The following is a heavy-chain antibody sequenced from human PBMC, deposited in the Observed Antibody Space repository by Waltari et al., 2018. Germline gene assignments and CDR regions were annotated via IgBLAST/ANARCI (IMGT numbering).Heavy chain of an antibody. Sequence: QVQLQESGPGLVKPSETLSLTCTVSGYSISSGYYWGWIRQPPGKGLEWIGSIYHSGSTYYNPSLKSRVTISVDTSKNQFSLKLSSVTAADTAVYYCARDQSFVITSSGFSLDYWGQGTLVT. D-gene: IGHD3-22*01. V-gene: IGHV4-38-2*02. CDR3: ARDQSFVITSSGFSLDY. J-gene: IGHJ4*02. CDR1: GYSISSGYY. CDR2: IYHSGST.